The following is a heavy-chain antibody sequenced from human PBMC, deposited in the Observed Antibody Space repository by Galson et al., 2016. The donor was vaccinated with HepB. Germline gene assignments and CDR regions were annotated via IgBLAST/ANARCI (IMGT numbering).Heavy chain of an antibody. D-gene: IGHD2/OR15-2a*01. CDR3: LSWGLSSNY. V-gene: IGHV3-7*01. Sequence: SLRLSCATSGFIFSSQWMNWVRHTPEKGLEWVANINPGGDEKRYVDSVKGRFTVSRDKAKNSLYLQVDSLRAEDTAVYYCLSWGLSSNYWGQGALVTVSS. J-gene: IGHJ4*02. CDR2: INPGGDEK. CDR1: GFIFSSQW.